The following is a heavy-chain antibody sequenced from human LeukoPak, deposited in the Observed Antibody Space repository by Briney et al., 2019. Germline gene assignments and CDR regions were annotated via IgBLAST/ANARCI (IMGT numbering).Heavy chain of an antibody. CDR2: IYTSGST. CDR3: ARMAANYYSYMDV. J-gene: IGHJ6*03. V-gene: IGHV4-4*07. CDR1: GGSISSYY. Sequence: PSETLSLTCTVSGGSISSYYRGWIRQPAGKGLEWIGRIYTSGSTNYNPSLKSRVTMSVDTSKNQFSLKLSSVTAADTAVYYCARMAANYYSYMDVWGKGTTVTVSS. D-gene: IGHD1-26*01.